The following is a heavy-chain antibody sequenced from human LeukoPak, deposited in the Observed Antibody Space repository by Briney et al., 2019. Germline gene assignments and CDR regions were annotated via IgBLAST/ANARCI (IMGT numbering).Heavy chain of an antibody. CDR3: AGNSSGYYPDAFDI. CDR1: GFTFSSYS. V-gene: IGHV3-48*02. CDR2: TSSSSSTI. Sequence: PGGSLRLSCAASGFTFSSYSMNWVRQAPGKGLEWVSYTSSSSSTIYYADSVKGRFTISRDNAKNSLYLQMNSLRDEDTAVYYCAGNSSGYYPDAFDIWGQGTMVTVSS. J-gene: IGHJ3*02. D-gene: IGHD3-22*01.